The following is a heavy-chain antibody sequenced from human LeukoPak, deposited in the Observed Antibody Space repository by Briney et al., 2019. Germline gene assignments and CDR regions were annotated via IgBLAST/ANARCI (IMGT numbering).Heavy chain of an antibody. CDR3: VRDGGWYKRGLDYYYYYMDV. J-gene: IGHJ6*03. CDR1: GFTVSSNY. D-gene: IGHD6-19*01. V-gene: IGHV3-23*01. Sequence: GGSLRLSCAASGFTVSSNYMSWVRQAPGKGLEWVSAISGSGGSTYYADSVKGRFTISRDNSKNTLYLQMNSLRAEDTAVYYCVRDGGWYKRGLDYYYYYMDVWGKGTTVTVSS. CDR2: ISGSGGST.